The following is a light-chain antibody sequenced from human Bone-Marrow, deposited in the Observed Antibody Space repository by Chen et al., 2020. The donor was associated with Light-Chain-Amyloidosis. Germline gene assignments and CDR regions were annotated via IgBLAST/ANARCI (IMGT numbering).Light chain of an antibody. Sequence: QSALTQPASVSGSPGQSITISCARTSSDVGGYNFVSWYQQNAGKVPRLIIHEVNHRPSGVSSRFSASKSGNTASLTISGLQTEDEGDYYCSSYRSGSYVLFGGGTKLTVL. CDR2: EVN. J-gene: IGLJ2*01. CDR1: SSDVGGYNF. V-gene: IGLV2-14*01. CDR3: SSYRSGSYVL.